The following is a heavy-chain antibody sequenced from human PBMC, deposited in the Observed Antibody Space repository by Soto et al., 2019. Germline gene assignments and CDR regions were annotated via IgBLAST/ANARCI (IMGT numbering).Heavy chain of an antibody. CDR3: ARDAGDDYGGCALGY. CDR1: GGSISSGGYS. V-gene: IGHV4-30-2*01. Sequence: QLQLQESGSGLVKPSQTLSLTCAVSGGSISSGGYSWSWIRQPPGQGLEWIGYIYHSGSTYYNPSLKSRVPISVDRSKSQFSLKLGSVAAADTAGYCCARDAGDDYGGCALGYLGQGTLVTVSS. CDR2: IYHSGST. J-gene: IGHJ4*02. D-gene: IGHD4-17*01.